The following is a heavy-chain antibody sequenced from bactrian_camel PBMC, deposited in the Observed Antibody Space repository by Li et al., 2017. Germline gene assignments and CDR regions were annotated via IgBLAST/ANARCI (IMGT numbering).Heavy chain of an antibody. CDR3: AADLRGFAYCNANVFGV. J-gene: IGHJ6*01. V-gene: IGHV3S40*01. D-gene: IGHD3*01. Sequence: VQLVESGGGLVLPGGSLSLSCGVSGFTFDDYAMGWIRQAPGKGLEWVSAINSGGGSTYYADSVKGRFTISQDTAKKTVYLQMDSLKPEDTATYYCAADLRGFAYCNANVFGVWGQGTQVTVS. CDR2: INSGGGST. CDR1: GFTFDDYA.